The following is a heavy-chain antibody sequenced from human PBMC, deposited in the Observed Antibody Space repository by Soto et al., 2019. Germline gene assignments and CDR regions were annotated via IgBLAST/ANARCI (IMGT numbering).Heavy chain of an antibody. CDR3: SRDRAAAPDYHTYAGNYFDY. J-gene: IGHJ4*02. CDR1: GFTFSSYW. Sequence: GGSLRLCCAASGFTFSSYWMSWVRQAPGKGLEWVANIKQDGSEKYYVDSVKGRFTISRDNAKNSLYLQMNSLRAEDTAVYYCSRDRAAAPDYHTYAGNYFDYWGQRALVTASS. V-gene: IGHV3-7*03. D-gene: IGHD6-13*01. CDR2: IKQDGSEK.